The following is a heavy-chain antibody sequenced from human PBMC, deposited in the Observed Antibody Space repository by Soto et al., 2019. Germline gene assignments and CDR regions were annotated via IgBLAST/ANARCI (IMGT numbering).Heavy chain of an antibody. D-gene: IGHD3-10*01. CDR2: INPNSGGT. CDR3: ARLYGSGTTVVYYYYYGTDV. V-gene: IGHV1-2*02. J-gene: IGHJ6*02. CDR1: GYTFTGYY. Sequence: RASVKVSCKASGYTFTGYYMHWVRQAPGQGLEWMGWINPNSGGTNYAQKFQGRVTMTRDTSISTAYMELSRLRSDDTAVYYCARLYGSGTTVVYYYYYGTDVWGQGTTVTVSS.